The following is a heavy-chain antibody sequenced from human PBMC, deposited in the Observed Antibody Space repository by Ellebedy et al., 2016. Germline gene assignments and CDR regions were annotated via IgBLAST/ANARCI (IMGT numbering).Heavy chain of an antibody. Sequence: SETLSLTCTVSGGSISSSSYYWGWIRQPPGKGLEWIGYIYYSGSTNYNPSLKSRVTISVDTSKNQFSLKLSSVTAADTAVYYCARQVVGQWVAGTVVWFDPWGQGTLVTVSS. V-gene: IGHV4-61*05. CDR3: ARQVVGQWVAGTVVWFDP. CDR2: IYYSGST. D-gene: IGHD6-19*01. CDR1: GGSISSSSYY. J-gene: IGHJ5*02.